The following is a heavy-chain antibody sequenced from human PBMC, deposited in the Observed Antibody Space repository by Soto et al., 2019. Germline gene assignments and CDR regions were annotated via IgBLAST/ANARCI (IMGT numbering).Heavy chain of an antibody. J-gene: IGHJ5*02. V-gene: IGHV1-69*13. CDR2: IIPIFGTA. CDR3: ARDWQDIVVVPAAMATGGFDP. D-gene: IGHD2-2*01. CDR1: GGTFSSHA. Sequence: GASVKVSCKASGGTFSSHAISWVRQAPGQGLEWMGGIIPIFGTANYAQKFQGRVTITADESTSTAYMELSSLRSEDTAVYYCARDWQDIVVVPAAMATGGFDPWGQGTLVTVAS.